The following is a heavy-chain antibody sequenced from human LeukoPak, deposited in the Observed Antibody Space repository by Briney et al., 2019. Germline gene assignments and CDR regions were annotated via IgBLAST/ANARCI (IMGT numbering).Heavy chain of an antibody. CDR3: TRVYNPDYYYYMDV. Sequence: PSETLSLTCTVSGGSISSSIHFWGWFRQPPGKRLEWIGNIYYTGATYYNPSLKSRVTISVDTSKKQFSLSLRSVTAADTAVYYCTRVYNPDYYYYMDVWGKGTTVTVSS. CDR1: GGSISSSIHF. V-gene: IGHV4-39*07. CDR2: IYYTGAT. J-gene: IGHJ6*03. D-gene: IGHD1-14*01.